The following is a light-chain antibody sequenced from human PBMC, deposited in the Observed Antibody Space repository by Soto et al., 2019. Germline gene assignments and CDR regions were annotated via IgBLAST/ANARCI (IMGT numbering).Light chain of an antibody. V-gene: IGKV3-20*01. CDR3: QQYGSSPGT. CDR2: GAS. J-gene: IGKJ2*01. CDR1: QSVSGSY. Sequence: EIVLTQSPGTLSLSPGQRGTLSCRASQSVSGSYFAWYQQKPGQAPRLLVYGASSRATGIPDRFSGSGSGTDFTLTIRGLEPEDFAVYYCQQYGSSPGTFGQGTKGQIK.